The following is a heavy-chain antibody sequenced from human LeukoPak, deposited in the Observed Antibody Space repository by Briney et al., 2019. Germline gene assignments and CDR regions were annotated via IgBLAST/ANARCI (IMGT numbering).Heavy chain of an antibody. CDR1: GGTFSSYA. CDR2: IIPFFGTA. D-gene: IGHD3-22*01. Sequence: GASVKVSCKASGGTFSSYAISWVRQAPGQGLEWMGRIIPFFGTANYAQKFQGRVTITADKSTSTAYMELSSLRSEDTAVYYCASASRYYYDSSGYYSERGWGQGTLVTVSS. J-gene: IGHJ4*02. V-gene: IGHV1-69*06. CDR3: ASASRYYYDSSGYYSERG.